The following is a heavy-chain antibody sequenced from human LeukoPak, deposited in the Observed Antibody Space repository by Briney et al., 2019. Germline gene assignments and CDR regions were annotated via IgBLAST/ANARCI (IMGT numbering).Heavy chain of an antibody. CDR2: IYHSGST. Sequence: SETLSLTCAVSGGSISSGNWWSWVRQPPGKGLEWIGEIYHSGSTNYNPTLKSRVTISVDKSKNQFSLKLSSVTAADTAVYYCARHVVVVAADYFDYWGQGTLVTVSS. V-gene: IGHV4-4*02. J-gene: IGHJ4*02. D-gene: IGHD2-15*01. CDR1: GGSISSGNW. CDR3: ARHVVVVAADYFDY.